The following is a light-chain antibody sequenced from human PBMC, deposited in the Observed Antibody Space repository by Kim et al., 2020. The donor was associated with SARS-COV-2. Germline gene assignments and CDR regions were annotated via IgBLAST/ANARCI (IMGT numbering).Light chain of an antibody. J-gene: IGLJ3*02. CDR2: KDS. Sequence: SVSPGQTARITCSGVVLAKKYARWFRQKPGLAPVLVIYKDSERPSGIPERFAGSSSGTTVTLTISGAQVEDEADYYCYSAADNNGVFGGGTKLTVL. V-gene: IGLV3-27*01. CDR3: YSAADNNGV. CDR1: VLAKKY.